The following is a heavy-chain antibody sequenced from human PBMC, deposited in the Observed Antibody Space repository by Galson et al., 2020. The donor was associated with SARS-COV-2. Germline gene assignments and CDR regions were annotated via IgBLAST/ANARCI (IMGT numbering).Heavy chain of an antibody. CDR2: INHSGST. Sequence: ETSETLSLTCAVYSGSFSGYFWSWIRQPPGKGLEWIGEINHSGSTNYNPSLKSRVIISVDTSKNQFSLKLISVTAADTAVYYCARGSGDRDWGQGTLVTVSS. V-gene: IGHV4-34*01. D-gene: IGHD7-27*01. J-gene: IGHJ4*02. CDR1: SGSFSGYF. CDR3: ARGSGDRD.